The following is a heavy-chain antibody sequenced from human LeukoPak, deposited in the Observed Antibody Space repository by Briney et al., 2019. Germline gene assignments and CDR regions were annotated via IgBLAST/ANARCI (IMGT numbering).Heavy chain of an antibody. CDR2: ISSSSSYI. Sequence: GGSLRLSCAASGFIFSSYSMNWVRQAPGKGLEWVSSISSSSSYIYYADSVKGRFTISRDNSKNTLYLQMNSLRAEDTAVYYCARVLLTGSGYLFDYWGQGTLVTVSS. CDR3: ARVLLTGSGYLFDY. J-gene: IGHJ4*02. D-gene: IGHD3-22*01. CDR1: GFIFSSYS. V-gene: IGHV3-21*01.